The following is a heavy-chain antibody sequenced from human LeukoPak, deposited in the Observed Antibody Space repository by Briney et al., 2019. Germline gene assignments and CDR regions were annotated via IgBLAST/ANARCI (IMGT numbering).Heavy chain of an antibody. D-gene: IGHD6-19*01. V-gene: IGHV4-61*08. CDR2: IYYSGST. J-gene: IGHJ5*02. CDR3: ARTYSSGWYGMDWFDP. Sequence: PSQTLSLTCTVSGGSISSGGYYWSWIRQPPGKGLEWIGYIYYSGSTNYNPSLKSRVTISVDTSKNQFSLKLSSVTAADTAVYYCARTYSSGWYGMDWFDPWGQGTLVTVPS. CDR1: GGSISSGGYY.